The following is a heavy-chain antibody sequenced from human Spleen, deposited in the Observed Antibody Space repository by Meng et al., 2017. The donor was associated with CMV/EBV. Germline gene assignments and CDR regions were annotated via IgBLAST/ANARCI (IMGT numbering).Heavy chain of an antibody. CDR1: EFTFSRYA. J-gene: IGHJ4*02. CDR2: ISYDGSNI. D-gene: IGHD6-13*01. V-gene: IGHV3-30*04. CDR3: ARDRVAAAGYFDY. Sequence: GGSLRLSCVASEFTFSRYAMHWVRQAPGKGLEWVAVISYDGSNIFYADSVQGRFTISRDNSKNTLSLQMNSLRTEDTGVYYCARDRVAAAGYFDYWGQGTLVTVSS.